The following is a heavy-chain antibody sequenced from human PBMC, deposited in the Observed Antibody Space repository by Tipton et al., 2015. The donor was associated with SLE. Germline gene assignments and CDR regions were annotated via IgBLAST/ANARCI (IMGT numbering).Heavy chain of an antibody. D-gene: IGHD3-22*01. V-gene: IGHV3-30*02. CDR3: AKDQSMIVVVSYFDY. Sequence: SLRLSCAASGFTFSSYGMHWVRQAPGKGLAWVAFIRYDGSNKYYADSVKGRFTISRDNSKNTLYLQMNSLRAEDTAVYYCAKDQSMIVVVSYFDYWGQGTLVTVSS. CDR1: GFTFSSYG. J-gene: IGHJ4*02. CDR2: IRYDGSNK.